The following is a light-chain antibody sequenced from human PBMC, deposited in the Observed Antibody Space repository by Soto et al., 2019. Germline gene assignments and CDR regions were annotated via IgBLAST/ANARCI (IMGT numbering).Light chain of an antibody. CDR1: QSIRSW. J-gene: IGKJ1*01. CDR2: DAS. V-gene: IGKV1-5*01. CDR3: QQYNSYSWT. Sequence: EIQMTQSPSTLSASVGDRVTLTCRASQSIRSWLAWYQQKPGKAPKLLIYDASSLESGVPSRFSGSGSGTEFTLTISSLQPDDIASYYCQQYNSYSWTFGQGTKVDIK.